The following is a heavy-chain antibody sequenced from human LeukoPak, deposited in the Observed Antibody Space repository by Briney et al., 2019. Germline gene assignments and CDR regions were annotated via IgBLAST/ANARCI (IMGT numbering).Heavy chain of an antibody. CDR1: GFDFSGYW. J-gene: IGHJ4*02. D-gene: IGHD3-10*02. Sequence: GGSLRLSCAASGFDFSGYWMNWVRQAPGKGLEWVANIKQDGSEKYYVDSVKGRFTISRDNAKNSLFLQMNSLRTEDTAVYYCARGCDVSYWGQGTLVTVSS. CDR3: ARGCDVSY. V-gene: IGHV3-7*04. CDR2: IKQDGSEK.